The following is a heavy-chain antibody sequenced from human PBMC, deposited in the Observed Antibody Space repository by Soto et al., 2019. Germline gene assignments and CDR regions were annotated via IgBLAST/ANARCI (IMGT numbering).Heavy chain of an antibody. CDR1: GFTFSSYS. D-gene: IGHD3-9*01. V-gene: IGHV3-21*01. CDR3: ARDRGYDILTGYSYWYFDL. J-gene: IGHJ2*01. CDR2: ISSSSSYI. Sequence: EVQLVESGGGLVKPGGSLRLSCAASGFTFSSYSMNWVRQAPGKGLEWVSSISSSSSYIYYADSVKGRFTISRDNAKNSLYLRMNSLRAEDTAVYYCARDRGYDILTGYSYWYFDLWGRGTLVTVSS.